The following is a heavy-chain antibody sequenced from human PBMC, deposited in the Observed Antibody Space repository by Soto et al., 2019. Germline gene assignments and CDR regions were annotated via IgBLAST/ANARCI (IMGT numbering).Heavy chain of an antibody. CDR2: IYYSGST. CDR3: AREPWGYSSSSFDY. J-gene: IGHJ4*02. V-gene: IGHV4-28*03. Sequence: PSETLSLTCAVSGYSISSSNWWGWIRQPPGKGLEWIGYIYYSGSTNYNPSLKSRVTISVDKSKNQFSLKLSSVTAADTAVYYCAREPWGYSSSSFDYWGQGTLVTVSS. D-gene: IGHD6-6*01. CDR1: GYSISSSNW.